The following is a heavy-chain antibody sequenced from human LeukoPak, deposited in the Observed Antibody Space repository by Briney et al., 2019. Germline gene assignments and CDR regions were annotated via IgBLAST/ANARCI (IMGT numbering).Heavy chain of an antibody. D-gene: IGHD2-15*01. V-gene: IGHV4-30-2*01. CDR3: ARYCSGGSCYRDAFDI. J-gene: IGHJ3*02. CDR2: IYHSGST. CDR1: GGSLSSGGYS. Sequence: SETLSLTCAVSGGSLSSGGYSWSWIRQPPGKGLEWIGYIYHSGSTYYNPSLKSRVTISVDRSKNQFSLKLSSVPAADTAVYYCARYCSGGSCYRDAFDIWGQGTMVTVSS.